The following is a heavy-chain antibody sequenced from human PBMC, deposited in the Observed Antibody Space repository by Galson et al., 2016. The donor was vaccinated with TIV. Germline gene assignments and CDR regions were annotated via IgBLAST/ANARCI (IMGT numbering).Heavy chain of an antibody. D-gene: IGHD1-1*01. J-gene: IGHJ6*02. V-gene: IGHV5-51*01. CDR2: IYPGDSDT. CDR1: GYSFTGSW. Sequence: QSGAEVKKPGESQKISCKGSGYSFTGSWIDWVRQVPGKGLEWMGVIYPGDSDTKYSPAFHGHVTISVDTSISTAFLEWSSLKASDTAIYYCARRGREETNEGGLDVWGQGTTVTVSS. CDR3: ARRGREETNEGGLDV.